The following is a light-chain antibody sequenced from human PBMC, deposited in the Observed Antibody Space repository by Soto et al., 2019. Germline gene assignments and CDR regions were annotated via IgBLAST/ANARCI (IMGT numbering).Light chain of an antibody. CDR1: QTVSSSY. Sequence: EIVLTQSPGTLSLSPGERATLSCRASQTVSSSYLAWYQQKPGQAPRLLIYGASSRAPGIPDRFSGSGSGTDFTLTISRLEPDDFAVYYCQQSGSSPTWTFGQGTTVEIK. CDR2: GAS. J-gene: IGKJ1*01. CDR3: QQSGSSPTWT. V-gene: IGKV3-20*01.